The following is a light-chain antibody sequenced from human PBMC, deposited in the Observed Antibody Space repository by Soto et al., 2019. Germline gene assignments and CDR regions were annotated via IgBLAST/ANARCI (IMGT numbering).Light chain of an antibody. J-gene: IGLJ1*01. CDR1: SSNIGGNT. Sequence: QSALTQPPSSSGIPGQRVTISCSGSSSNIGGNTVNWYQQLPGTAPKLLIYNNNQRPSGVPDRFSGSKSGTSASLAISGLQSEDEADYYCATWDDSRNKVFGTGTKVTVL. CDR2: NNN. V-gene: IGLV1-44*01. CDR3: ATWDDSRNKV.